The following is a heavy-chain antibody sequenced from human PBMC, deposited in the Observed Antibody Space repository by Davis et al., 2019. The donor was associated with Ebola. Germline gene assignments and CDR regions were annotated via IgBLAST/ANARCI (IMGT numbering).Heavy chain of an antibody. V-gene: IGHV3-53*01. Sequence: GGSLRLSCAVSGLTVSSNYMSWVRQAPGKGLEWVSVIYGGGSTYYADSVKGRFTISRDNSKNTLYLQMNSLRAEDTAVYYCARDTWVSHYGMDVWGQGTTVTVSS. CDR3: ARDTWVSHYGMDV. D-gene: IGHD6-13*01. J-gene: IGHJ6*02. CDR2: IYGGGST. CDR1: GLTVSSNY.